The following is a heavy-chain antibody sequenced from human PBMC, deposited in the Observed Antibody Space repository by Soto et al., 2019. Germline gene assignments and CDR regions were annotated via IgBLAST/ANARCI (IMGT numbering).Heavy chain of an antibody. D-gene: IGHD3-10*01. V-gene: IGHV1-3*01. CDR3: ARGIYYFGSGTDNYYYYYYMDV. CDR1: GYTFTAYA. J-gene: IGHJ6*03. CDR2: INAGNGNT. Sequence: QVQLVQSGAEVKKPGAPVKVSCKASGYTFTAYAMHWVRQAPGQRPECMVWINAGNGNTKYSQKFQGRFSITRDTSASTAYGELTSLRAEDTAVYYCARGIYYFGSGTDNYYYYYYMDVWGKGTTVTVSS.